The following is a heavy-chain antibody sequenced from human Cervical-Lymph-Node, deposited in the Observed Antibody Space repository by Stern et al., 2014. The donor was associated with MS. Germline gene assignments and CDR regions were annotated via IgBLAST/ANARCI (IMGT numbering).Heavy chain of an antibody. D-gene: IGHD2-2*01. V-gene: IGHV5-51*01. CDR2: IYPGDSET. J-gene: IGHJ4*02. Sequence: VQLVQSGAEVKKPGESLKISCKGSGYSFSTYWIGWVRQMPGKGLEWMGIIYPGDSETRYSPSFQGQVTISVDKSISTAYLQWSSLRASDSAVYYCARHRRDIVVVPAAPSDYWGQGTLVTVSS. CDR1: GYSFSTYW. CDR3: ARHRRDIVVVPAAPSDY.